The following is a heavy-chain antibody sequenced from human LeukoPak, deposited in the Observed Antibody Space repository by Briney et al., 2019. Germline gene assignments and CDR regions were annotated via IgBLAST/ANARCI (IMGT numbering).Heavy chain of an antibody. CDR2: INPNSGGT. V-gene: IGHV1-2*02. J-gene: IGHJ3*02. CDR3: ARRRAYDILTSYAFDI. CDR1: GYTFTGYY. D-gene: IGHD3-9*01. Sequence: ASVKVSCKASGYTFTGYYMHWVRQAPGQGLEWMGWINPNSGGTNYAQKFQGRVTMTRDTSISTAYMELSSLTSDDTTVYYCARRRAYDILTSYAFDIWGQGTMVTVSS.